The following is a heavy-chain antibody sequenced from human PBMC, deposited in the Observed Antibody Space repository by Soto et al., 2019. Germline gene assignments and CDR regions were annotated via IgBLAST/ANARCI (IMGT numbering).Heavy chain of an antibody. CDR2: IYWDDDK. CDR1: GFSLGTHGVG. J-gene: IGHJ5*01. CDR3: AHAMLYCTGGSCSTWFDS. D-gene: IGHD2-8*02. V-gene: IGHV2-5*02. Sequence: QITLKESGPTLVKPTQTLTLTCTFSGFSLGTHGVGVGWVRQPAGKALEWLAPIYWDDDKRYSASLNSRLTITKESSKNQVVLTMTNMDPVDTATYFCAHAMLYCTGGSCSTWFDSWGQGTLVTVSS.